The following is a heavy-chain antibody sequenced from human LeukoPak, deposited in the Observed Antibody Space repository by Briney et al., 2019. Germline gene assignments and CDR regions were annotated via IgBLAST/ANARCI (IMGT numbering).Heavy chain of an antibody. Sequence: GGSLRLSCAASGFTFSSFPMNWVRQAPGKGLEWVSSISGSSSYIHYADSVKGRFTISRDNAKNSVYLQMNSLRAEDTALYYCARVLGASEDYLWGSFRFWGQGTLVTVSS. V-gene: IGHV3-21*06. CDR3: ARVLGASEDYLWGSFRF. CDR2: ISGSSSYI. J-gene: IGHJ4*02. CDR1: GFTFSSFP. D-gene: IGHD3-16*02.